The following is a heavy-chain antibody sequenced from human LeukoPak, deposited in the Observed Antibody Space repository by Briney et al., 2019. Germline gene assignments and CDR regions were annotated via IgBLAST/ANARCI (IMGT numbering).Heavy chain of an antibody. CDR3: ARSGRLTFKPMDV. J-gene: IGHJ6*04. D-gene: IGHD3-9*01. CDR2: ISYDGSNK. CDR1: GFTFSSYA. Sequence: PGRSLRLSCAASGFTFSSYAMHWVRQAPGKGLEWVAVISYDGSNKYYADSVKGRFTISRDNSKNSLYLQMNSLRAEDTAVYYCARSGRLTFKPMDVWGKGTTVTVSS. V-gene: IGHV3-30-3*01.